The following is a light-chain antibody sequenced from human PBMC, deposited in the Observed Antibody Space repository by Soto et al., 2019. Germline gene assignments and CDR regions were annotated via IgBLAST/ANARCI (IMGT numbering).Light chain of an antibody. V-gene: IGKV3-11*01. CDR1: QSVSSY. J-gene: IGKJ5*01. Sequence: IVIRQSPSTLSVSPGDRATLSCMAIQSVSSYLAWYQQKPGQAPRLLIYNASNRATGIPARFSGSGSGTDFTLTISSLEPEDFAVYYCQQRSNWPPITFGQGTRLEIK. CDR3: QQRSNWPPIT. CDR2: NAS.